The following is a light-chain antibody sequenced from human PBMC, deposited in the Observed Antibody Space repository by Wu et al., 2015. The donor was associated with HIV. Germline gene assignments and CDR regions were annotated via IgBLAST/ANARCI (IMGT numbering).Light chain of an antibody. V-gene: IGKV1-5*03. Sequence: DIQMTQSPSTLSASVGDRVTITCRASQSISDYLAWYQQKSGKAPNLLIYEASTLQSGVPSGFSGSGSGTEFTLTISSLQPDDFATYYCQQYNTFPYSFGQGTNLEIK. CDR2: EAS. CDR1: QSISDY. CDR3: QQYNTFPYS. J-gene: IGKJ2*03.